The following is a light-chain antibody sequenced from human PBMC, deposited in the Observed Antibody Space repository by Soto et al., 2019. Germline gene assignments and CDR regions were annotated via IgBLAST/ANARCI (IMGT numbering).Light chain of an antibody. Sequence: DIQMTQSPSSVSASVGDRVSITCRASQGISNWLAWYQQKPGRAPKLLIYTGSSLQSGVPTRFSGTGSGTDFTLTISSLQPEDVATYYCQQANSFPLTFGGGTKVEIK. CDR3: QQANSFPLT. CDR1: QGISNW. V-gene: IGKV1-12*01. CDR2: TGS. J-gene: IGKJ4*01.